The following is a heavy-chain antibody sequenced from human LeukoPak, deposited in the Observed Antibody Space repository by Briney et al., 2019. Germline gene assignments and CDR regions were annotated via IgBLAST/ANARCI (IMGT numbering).Heavy chain of an antibody. CDR1: GDSVSSNSAA. D-gene: IGHD1/OR15-1a*01. Sequence: SQTLSLTCVISGDSVSSNSAAGNWTRQSTSRGLEWLGRTYYRSKWYNDYAVYVKSRITINPDTSKNPFSLQLNSVTPDDTAVYYCARAPVLEHDAFDMGGQRTMVTLPS. J-gene: IGHJ3*02. V-gene: IGHV6-1*01. CDR2: TYYRSKWYN. CDR3: ARAPVLEHDAFDM.